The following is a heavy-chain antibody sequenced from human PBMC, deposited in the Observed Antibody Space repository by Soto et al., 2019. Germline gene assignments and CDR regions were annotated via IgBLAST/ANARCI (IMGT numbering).Heavy chain of an antibody. J-gene: IGHJ4*02. V-gene: IGHV3-23*01. Sequence: GGSLRLSCAASGFTFSSYAMSWVRQAPGKGLEWVSAISGSGGSTYYADSVKGRFTISRDNSKNTLYLQMNSLRAEDTAVYYCAKVDYDFWSGRPPNYYFDYWGQGTLVTVSS. D-gene: IGHD3-3*01. CDR3: AKVDYDFWSGRPPNYYFDY. CDR2: ISGSGGST. CDR1: GFTFSSYA.